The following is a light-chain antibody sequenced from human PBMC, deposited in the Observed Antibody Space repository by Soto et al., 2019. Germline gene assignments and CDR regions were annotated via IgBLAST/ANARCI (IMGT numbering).Light chain of an antibody. J-gene: IGKJ4*01. CDR2: GAT. CDR1: QSISGT. Sequence: ATQYCRASQSISGTLAWYQQKPGQATRLLIYGATTRATRFPARFSGCGHETAFDLGIRSRQSGGTAVYYCEDHCTSTGNFAEGTQVDIK. V-gene: IGKV3-15*01. CDR3: EDHCTSTGN.